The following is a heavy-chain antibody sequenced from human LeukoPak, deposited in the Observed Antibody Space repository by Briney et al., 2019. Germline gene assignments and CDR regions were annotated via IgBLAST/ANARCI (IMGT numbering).Heavy chain of an antibody. J-gene: IGHJ4*02. CDR3: ARLRRSHADF. Sequence: SETLSLTCTASGGSISSSTYYWGWLRQPPGKGLEWIGTIYYSVNTYYNPSLKTRLTISIDTSKNQFSLKLSSLTATDTAVYYCARLRRSHADFWGQGTLVTVSS. V-gene: IGHV4-39*01. D-gene: IGHD6-13*01. CDR2: IYYSVNT. CDR1: GGSISSSTYY.